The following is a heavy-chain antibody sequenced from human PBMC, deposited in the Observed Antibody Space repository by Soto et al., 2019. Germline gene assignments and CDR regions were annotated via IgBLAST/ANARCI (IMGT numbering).Heavy chain of an antibody. CDR2: IMPVFSTP. V-gene: IGHV1-69*12. J-gene: IGHJ6*01. CDR1: GGTFRTSA. Sequence: QVQLVQSGAEVKKPGSSVKVSCKTSGGTFRTSAISWVRQAPGQGLEWMGGIMPVFSTPDYAQKFQGRVTITADESTGTAYMELSSLRSEDTAVYYCARDNYYYIMDVWGQGTTVTVSS. CDR3: ARDNYYYIMDV.